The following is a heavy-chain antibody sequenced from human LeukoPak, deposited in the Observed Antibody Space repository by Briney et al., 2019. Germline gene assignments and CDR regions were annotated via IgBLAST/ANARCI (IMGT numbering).Heavy chain of an antibody. CDR2: IWYDGSNK. V-gene: IGHV3-33*01. D-gene: IGHD3-22*01. CDR1: GFTFSRFG. CDR3: ARDYYYDSSGYWDYYFDY. Sequence: GGSPRLSCAASGFTFSRFGMHWVRQAPGKGLEWVAVIWYDGSNKYYADSVKGRFTISRDNSKNTLYLEMNSLRAEDTAVYYCARDYYYDSSGYWDYYFDYWGQGTLVSVSS. J-gene: IGHJ4*02.